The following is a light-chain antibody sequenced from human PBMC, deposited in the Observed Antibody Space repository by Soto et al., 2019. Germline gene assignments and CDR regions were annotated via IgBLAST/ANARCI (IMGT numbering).Light chain of an antibody. V-gene: IGKV1-5*01. J-gene: IGKJ5*01. Sequence: DIQMTQSPSTLSASVGDRVTITCRASQSISSWLAWYQQKPGKAPKLLIYDASSLESGVPSRFSGSGSGTEFTLTIRSPQPDGVVNYYCQQYNSYSPITFGQETRLEIK. CDR3: QQYNSYSPIT. CDR2: DAS. CDR1: QSISSW.